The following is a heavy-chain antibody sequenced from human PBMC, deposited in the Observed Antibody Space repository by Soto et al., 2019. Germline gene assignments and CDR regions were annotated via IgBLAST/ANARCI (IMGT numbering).Heavy chain of an antibody. J-gene: IGHJ5*02. Sequence: GGSLRLSCAASGFTFSSYAMNWVRQAPGKGLEWVAFISYDGSNKNYADSVKGRFTISRDNSKNTLYLQMNSLRAEDTAVYYCARLDIVGGTGPRDPWGQGALVTVSS. CDR2: ISYDGSNK. CDR1: GFTFSSYA. D-gene: IGHD1-26*01. CDR3: ARLDIVGGTGPRDP. V-gene: IGHV3-30-3*01.